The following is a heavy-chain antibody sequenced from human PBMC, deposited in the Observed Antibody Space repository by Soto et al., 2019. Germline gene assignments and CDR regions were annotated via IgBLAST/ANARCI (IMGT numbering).Heavy chain of an antibody. D-gene: IGHD2-15*01. V-gene: IGHV3-23*01. CDR1: GFTFSTYA. CDR3: AKVSCFDTPGTFDV. CDR2: IAGSGGMT. J-gene: IGHJ3*01. Sequence: PGGSLRLSCAASGFTFSTYAMTWVRLAPGRGLAWFATIAGSGGMTYYTNSVRGRFTITRDSTKNTVSLQMSSLTAEDTAMYFCAKVSCFDTPGTFDVWGQGTPVTVSS.